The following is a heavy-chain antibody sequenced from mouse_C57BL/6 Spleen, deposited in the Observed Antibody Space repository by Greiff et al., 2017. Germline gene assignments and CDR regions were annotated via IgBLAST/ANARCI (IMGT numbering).Heavy chain of an antibody. CDR3: ARGLTTAHWYFDV. Sequence: VQLQQPGAELVMPGASVKLSCKASGYTFTSYWMHWVKQRPGQGLEWIGEIDPSDSYTNYNQKFKGKSTLTVDKSSSTAFMQLSSLTSEDSAVYYCARGLTTAHWYFDVWGTGTTVTVSS. D-gene: IGHD1-2*01. V-gene: IGHV1-69*01. J-gene: IGHJ1*03. CDR1: GYTFTSYW. CDR2: IDPSDSYT.